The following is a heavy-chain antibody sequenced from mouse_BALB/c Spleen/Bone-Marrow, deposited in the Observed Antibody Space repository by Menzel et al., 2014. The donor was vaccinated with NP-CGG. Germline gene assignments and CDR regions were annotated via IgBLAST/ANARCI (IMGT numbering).Heavy chain of an antibody. Sequence: EVQLVESGGGLVKPGGSLKLSCAASGFTFSDYYMYWVRQTPEKRLEWVATISDGGSYTYYPDSVKGRFTISGDNAKNNLYLQMSSLKSEDTAMYYCARGSSYFDYWGQGTTLTVSS. D-gene: IGHD1-1*01. J-gene: IGHJ2*01. CDR2: ISDGGSYT. CDR3: ARGSSYFDY. CDR1: GFTFSDYY. V-gene: IGHV5-4*02.